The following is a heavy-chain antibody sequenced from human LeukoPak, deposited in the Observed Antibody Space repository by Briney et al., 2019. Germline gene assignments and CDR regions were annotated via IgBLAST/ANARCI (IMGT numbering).Heavy chain of an antibody. CDR2: INHSGST. Sequence: SETLSLTCAVYGGSFSGYYWSWICQPPGKGLEWIGEINHSGSTNYNPSLKSRVTISVDTSKNQFSLKLSSVTAADTAVYYCARAGLHYYYYGMDVWGKGTTVTVSS. CDR1: GGSFSGYY. D-gene: IGHD3-16*01. J-gene: IGHJ6*04. V-gene: IGHV4-34*01. CDR3: ARAGLHYYYYGMDV.